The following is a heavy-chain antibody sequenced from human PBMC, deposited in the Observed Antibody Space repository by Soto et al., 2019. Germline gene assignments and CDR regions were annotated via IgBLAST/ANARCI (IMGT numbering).Heavy chain of an antibody. Sequence: EVHVVESGGDLVEPGGSLRLSCETSGFMFSSAWMSWVRQAPGKGLEWVARIKSKKDGGARDYAAPVNGRFSISRDDSKSTVYLQMNSLRAEDTALYYCVEGWNDFWGQVTLVTVSS. CDR3: VEGWNDF. CDR1: GFMFSSAW. CDR2: IKSKKDGGAR. J-gene: IGHJ4*02. V-gene: IGHV3-15*01. D-gene: IGHD1-1*01.